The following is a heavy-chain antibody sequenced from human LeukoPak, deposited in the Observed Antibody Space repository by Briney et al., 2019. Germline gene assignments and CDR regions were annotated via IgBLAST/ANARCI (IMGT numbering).Heavy chain of an antibody. Sequence: GGSLRLSCAASGFTFDDYVMHWVRQAPGKGLEWVSLISGDGGSTYYVDPVKGRFTISRDNSKNALYLQMNSLRTEDSALYYCAKADRIDMYRGAHFTYWGQGTLVTVSS. V-gene: IGHV3-43*02. CDR3: AKADRIDMYRGAHFTY. D-gene: IGHD3-10*01. CDR1: GFTFDDYV. J-gene: IGHJ4*02. CDR2: ISGDGGST.